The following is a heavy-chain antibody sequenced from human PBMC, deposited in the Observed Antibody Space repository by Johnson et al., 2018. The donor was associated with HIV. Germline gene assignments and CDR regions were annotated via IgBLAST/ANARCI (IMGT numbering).Heavy chain of an antibody. CDR3: ARVSMLFIAADAFDL. V-gene: IGHV3-11*04. D-gene: IGHD2-21*01. CDR1: GFAVSSNY. J-gene: IGHJ3*01. Sequence: QVQLVESGGGLVQSGGSLRLSCGVSGFAVSSNYMSWVRQAPGKGLEWVSYISSGGSSIYYADSVKGRFTISRDNAKKSMYLQMNSLRAEDTAVYYCARVSMLFIAADAFDLWGQGTLVTVSS. CDR2: ISSGGSSI.